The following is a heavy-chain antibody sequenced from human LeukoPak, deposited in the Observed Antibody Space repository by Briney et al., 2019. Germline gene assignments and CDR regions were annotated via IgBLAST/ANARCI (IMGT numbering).Heavy chain of an antibody. CDR1: GYTFTSYY. J-gene: IGHJ3*02. CDR3: ARAPSYYDSSGKSGELFDI. V-gene: IGHV1-46*01. D-gene: IGHD3-22*01. Sequence: GASVKVSCKASGYTFTSYYMHWVRQAPGQGLEWMGIINPSGGSTSYAQKFQGRVTITADKSTSTAYMELSSLRSVDTAVYYCARAPSYYDSSGKSGELFDIWGQGTMVTVSS. CDR2: INPSGGST.